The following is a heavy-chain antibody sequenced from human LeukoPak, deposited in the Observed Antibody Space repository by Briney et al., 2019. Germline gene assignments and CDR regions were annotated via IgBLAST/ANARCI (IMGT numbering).Heavy chain of an antibody. CDR3: STGYKSGGVIAH. Sequence: GGSLRLSCAASGFTVSNNYITWIRQAPGKGLEWVSVIYIGGSTYYADSVKGRFTMSRDNSKNTLYLQMNSLRAEDTAVYYCSTGYKSGGVIAHWGQGTLVTVSS. CDR2: IYIGGST. CDR1: GFTVSNNY. V-gene: IGHV3-66*02. J-gene: IGHJ1*01. D-gene: IGHD3-16*02.